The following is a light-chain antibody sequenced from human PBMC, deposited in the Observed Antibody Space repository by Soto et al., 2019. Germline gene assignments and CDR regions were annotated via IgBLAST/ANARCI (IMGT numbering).Light chain of an antibody. CDR3: SSYTSATTYV. CDR1: SSDVGAYTY. CDR2: DVS. Sequence: QSALTQPASVSGSPGQSLTISCTGTSSDVGAYTYASWYQQHPGEAPKVIIYDVSHRPAGVSNRFSGSKSGNTAYLTISGLQTQDEADYYCSSYTSATTYVFGTGTRSPS. J-gene: IGLJ1*01. V-gene: IGLV2-14*01.